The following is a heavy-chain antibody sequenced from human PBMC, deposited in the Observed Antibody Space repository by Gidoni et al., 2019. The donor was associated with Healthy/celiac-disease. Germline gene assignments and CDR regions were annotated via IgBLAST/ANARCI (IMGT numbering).Heavy chain of an antibody. CDR1: GGSFSGYY. D-gene: IGHD5-12*01. V-gene: IGHV4-34*01. J-gene: IGHJ3*02. Sequence: QVQLQQWGAGLLKPSETLSLTCAVYGGSFSGYYWSWIRQPPGKGLEWIGEINHSGSTNYNPSLKSRVTISVDTSKNQFSLKLSSVTAADTAVYYCAREGDGYNYDAFDIWGQGTMVTVSS. CDR2: INHSGST. CDR3: AREGDGYNYDAFDI.